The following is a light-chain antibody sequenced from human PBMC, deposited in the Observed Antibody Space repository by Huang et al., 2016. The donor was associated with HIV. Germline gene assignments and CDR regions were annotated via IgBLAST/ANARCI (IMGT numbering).Light chain of an antibody. Sequence: EIVLTQSPGTLSLSPGERATLSCRASQSVSSSYLAWYQQKPGQAPRRLSYGASSRATGIPDRFSGSGSGTDFTLTISRLEPEDFAVYYCQQYGSSLRTFGQGTKVEIK. CDR3: QQYGSSLRT. CDR2: GAS. V-gene: IGKV3-20*01. CDR1: QSVSSSY. J-gene: IGKJ1*01.